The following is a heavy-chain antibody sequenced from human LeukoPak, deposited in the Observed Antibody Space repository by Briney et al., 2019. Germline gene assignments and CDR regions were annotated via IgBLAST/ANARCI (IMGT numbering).Heavy chain of an antibody. CDR1: GFTFSSYG. CDR3: ARDLAVVVTAYAFDI. Sequence: GRSLRLSCAASGFTFSSYGMHWVRQAPGKGLEWVAVIWYDGSNKYYADSVKGRFTISRDNSKNTLYLQMNSLRAEDTAVYYCARDLAVVVTAYAFDIWGQGTMVTVSS. V-gene: IGHV3-33*01. J-gene: IGHJ3*02. D-gene: IGHD2-21*02. CDR2: IWYDGSNK.